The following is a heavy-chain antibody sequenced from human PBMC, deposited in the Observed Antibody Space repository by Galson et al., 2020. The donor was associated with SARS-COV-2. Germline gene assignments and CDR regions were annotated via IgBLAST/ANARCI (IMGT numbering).Heavy chain of an antibody. V-gene: IGHV1-2*02. CDR3: ARSRYSESLYYLDY. CDR2: MNPNTGGT. Sequence: ASVKVSCKASGYTFTGYFIHWVRQAPGQGLEWVGWMNPNTGGTRYAQKFQGRVSMTSDTSVSTAYMQLNWLRSDDAAIYYCARSRYSESLYYLDYWGQGALVTVSS. J-gene: IGHJ4*02. CDR1: GYTFTGYF. D-gene: IGHD1-26*01.